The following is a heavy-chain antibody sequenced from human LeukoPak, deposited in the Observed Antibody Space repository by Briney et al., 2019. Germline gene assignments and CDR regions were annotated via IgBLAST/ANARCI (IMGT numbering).Heavy chain of an antibody. CDR1: GGSFSGYY. CDR2: INHSGST. V-gene: IGHV4-34*01. CDR3: AANYYDSSGALPFDY. J-gene: IGHJ4*02. Sequence: PSETLSLTCAVYGGSFSGYYWSWIRQPPGKGLEWIGEINHSGSTNYNPSLKSRVTISVDTSKNQFSLKLSSVTAADTAVYYCAANYYDSSGALPFDYWGQGTLVTVSS. D-gene: IGHD3-22*01.